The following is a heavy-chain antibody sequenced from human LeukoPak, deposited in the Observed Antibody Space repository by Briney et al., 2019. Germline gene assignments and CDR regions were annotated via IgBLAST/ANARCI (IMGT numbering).Heavy chain of an antibody. V-gene: IGHV4-4*07. D-gene: IGHD2-2*01. J-gene: IGHJ3*02. CDR2: IYTSGST. CDR1: GGSISNYY. CDR3: ATDRCNSTNCSARVAFDT. Sequence: SETLSLTCTVSGGSISNYYWSWIRQPAGKGLEWIGRIYTSGSTNYNPSLESRVTMSVDTSKKQFSLILSSVTAADPAVYYCATDRCNSTNCSARVAFDTWGQRTMVTASS.